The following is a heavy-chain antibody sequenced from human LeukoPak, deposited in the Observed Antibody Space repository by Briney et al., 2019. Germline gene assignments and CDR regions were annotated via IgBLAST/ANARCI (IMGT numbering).Heavy chain of an antibody. Sequence: GGSLRLSCAASGFTFSSYGMHWVRQAPGKGLEWVAVISYDGSNKYYADSVKGRFTISRDNSKNTLYLQMNSLRAEDTAVYYCAKDRVKYCTNGVCYVEPPSPSFYFDYWGQGTLVTVSS. CDR2: ISYDGSNK. D-gene: IGHD2-8*01. CDR3: AKDRVKYCTNGVCYVEPPSPSFYFDY. J-gene: IGHJ4*02. V-gene: IGHV3-30*18. CDR1: GFTFSSYG.